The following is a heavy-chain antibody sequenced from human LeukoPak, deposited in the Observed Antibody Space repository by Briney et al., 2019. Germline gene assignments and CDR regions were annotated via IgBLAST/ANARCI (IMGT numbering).Heavy chain of an antibody. D-gene: IGHD3-22*01. Sequence: ASVKVSCKASGGTFSSCAISWVRQAPGQGLEWMGGIIPIFGTANYAQKFQGRVTITADESTSTAYMELSSLRSEDTAVYYCAYYYDSSGYYGQYWGQGTLVTVSS. J-gene: IGHJ4*02. CDR2: IIPIFGTA. V-gene: IGHV1-69*13. CDR3: AYYYDSSGYYGQY. CDR1: GGTFSSCA.